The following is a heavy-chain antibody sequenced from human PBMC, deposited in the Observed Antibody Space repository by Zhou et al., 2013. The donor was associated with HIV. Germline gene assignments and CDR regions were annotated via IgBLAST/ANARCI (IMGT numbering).Heavy chain of an antibody. V-gene: IGHV1-2*02. CDR3: ARSYSGTFSAFDH. CDR2: INPNSGDT. J-gene: IGHJ4*02. D-gene: IGHD1-26*01. CDR1: GYTFTGYY. Sequence: QVQLVQSGAEVKKPGASVKVSCKASGYTFTGYYMHWVRQAPGQGLEWMGWINPNSGDTKSAQNFQGRVTMTRNSAISTAYLELSSLTSEDTAVYYCARSYSGTFSAFDHWGQGTLVTVSS.